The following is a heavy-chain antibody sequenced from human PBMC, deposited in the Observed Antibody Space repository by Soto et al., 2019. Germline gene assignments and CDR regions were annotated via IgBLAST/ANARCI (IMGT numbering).Heavy chain of an antibody. Sequence: GGSLRLSCAASGFTFSSYATGWDRQGPGKGLEWFGVVIIGGSTHYADSVRGRFTISRDNSKKPLSLQMNSLTAEDTAVYFCAKRRGAGGNFDYWGQVALVTVSS. J-gene: IGHJ4*02. CDR3: AKRRGAGGNFDY. D-gene: IGHD1-26*01. CDR2: VIIGGST. V-gene: IGHV3-23*01. CDR1: GFTFSSYA.